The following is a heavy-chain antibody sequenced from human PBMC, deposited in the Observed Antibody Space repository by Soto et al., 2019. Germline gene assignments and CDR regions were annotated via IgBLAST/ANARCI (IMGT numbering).Heavy chain of an antibody. D-gene: IGHD6-13*01. Sequence: ASVKVSCKASGFTFTSSAMQWVRQARGQRLEWIGWIVVGSGNTNYAQKFQERVTITRDMSTSTAYMELSSLRSEDTAVYYCAAATGRSIAAAGWGQGTLVTVSS. CDR3: AAATGRSIAAAG. CDR2: IVVGSGNT. J-gene: IGHJ4*02. V-gene: IGHV1-58*02. CDR1: GFTFTSSA.